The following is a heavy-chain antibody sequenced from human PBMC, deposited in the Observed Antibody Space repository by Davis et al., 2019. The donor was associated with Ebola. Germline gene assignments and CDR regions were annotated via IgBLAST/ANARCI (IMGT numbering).Heavy chain of an antibody. J-gene: IGHJ6*02. CDR1: GYTFTGYY. CDR2: INPNSGGT. CDR3: ARGYSSSWYSPYYYYYGMDV. D-gene: IGHD6-13*01. V-gene: IGHV1-2*04. Sequence: ASVKASCKASGYTFTGYYMHWVRQAPGHGLEWMGWINPNSGGTNYAKKFQGWVTMTRDTSISTAYMELSRLRSDDTAVYYCARGYSSSWYSPYYYYYGMDVWGQGTTVTVSS.